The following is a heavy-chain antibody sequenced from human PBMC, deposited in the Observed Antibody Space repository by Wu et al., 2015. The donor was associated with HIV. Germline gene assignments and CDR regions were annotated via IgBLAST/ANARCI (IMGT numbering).Heavy chain of an antibody. CDR1: GFVFITYG. Sequence: QVQLVQSGDEVKKPGASVKVSCKTSGFVFITYGIGWVRQAPGQGLEWMGWISAYNGHTNYAQKFQDRITMTTDTSTRTAYMELRTLRFDDTAVYYCARSRFERDVIYGVTTNYYYYNMDVWGKGTTVTVSS. CDR3: ARSRFERDVIYGVTTNYYYYNMDV. CDR2: ISAYNGHT. J-gene: IGHJ6*03. D-gene: IGHD3-3*01. V-gene: IGHV1-18*04.